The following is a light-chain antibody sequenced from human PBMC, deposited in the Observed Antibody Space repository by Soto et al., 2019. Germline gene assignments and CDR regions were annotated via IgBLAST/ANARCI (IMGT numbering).Light chain of an antibody. CDR3: QQYGRSLT. J-gene: IGKJ4*01. CDR2: DAS. Sequence: EIVLTQSPGTLSLSPGERATLSCRASQSVTNSYSAWYQQKPGQAPRLFIYDASRRATGIPDRFSGSGSGTDFTLTISRLQPEDFAVYYCQQYGRSLTFGGGTKVEIK. V-gene: IGKV3-20*01. CDR1: QSVTNSY.